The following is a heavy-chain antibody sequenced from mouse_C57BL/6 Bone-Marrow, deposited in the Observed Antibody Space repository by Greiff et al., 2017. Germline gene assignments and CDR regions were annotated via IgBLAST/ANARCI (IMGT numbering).Heavy chain of an antibody. D-gene: IGHD1-1*01. CDR1: GYSFTGYY. V-gene: IGHV1-42*01. J-gene: IGHJ1*03. CDR2: INPSTGGT. CDR3: ARGGGSSHWYFDV. Sequence: EVKLIESGPELVKPGASVKISCKASGYSFTGYYMNWVKQSPEKSLEWIGEINPSTGGTTYNQKFKAKATLTVDKSSSTAYMQLKSLTSEDSAVYYCARGGGSSHWYFDVWGTGTTVTVSS.